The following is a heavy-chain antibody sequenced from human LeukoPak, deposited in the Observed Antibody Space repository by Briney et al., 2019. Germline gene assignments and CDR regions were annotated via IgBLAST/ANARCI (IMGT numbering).Heavy chain of an antibody. J-gene: IGHJ4*02. Sequence: PSETLSLTCAVSGGSISSGNWWSWVRQPPGKGLEWIGEIYHSGNTNYNPPLKSRVTISVDWSKNHFSLKLSSVTAADTAVYYCAREGDYDILTGYYFIDSWGQGTLVTVSS. V-gene: IGHV4-4*02. D-gene: IGHD3-9*01. CDR3: AREGDYDILTGYYFIDS. CDR1: GGSISSGNW. CDR2: IYHSGNT.